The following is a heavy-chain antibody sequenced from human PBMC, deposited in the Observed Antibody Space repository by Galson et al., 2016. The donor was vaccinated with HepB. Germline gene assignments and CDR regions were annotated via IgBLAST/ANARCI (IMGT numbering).Heavy chain of an antibody. CDR1: GFPFSSYW. J-gene: IGHJ4*02. Sequence: SLRLSCAASGFPFSSYWMSWVRQAPGKGLEWVANIEQDGSEKYYVDSVKGRFTISRDNAKNSLFLQMDSLRAEDTAVYYCARDSPDFWSGFNDNWGQGILVTVSS. CDR2: IEQDGSEK. CDR3: ARDSPDFWSGFNDN. D-gene: IGHD3-3*01. V-gene: IGHV3-7*01.